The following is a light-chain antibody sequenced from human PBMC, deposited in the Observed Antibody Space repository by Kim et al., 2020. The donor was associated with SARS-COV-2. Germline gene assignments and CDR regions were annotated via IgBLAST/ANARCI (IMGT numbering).Light chain of an antibody. J-gene: IGLJ3*02. CDR2: GKN. Sequence: GQTVRITCQGDSLRSYYASWYQQKPGQAPVLVIYGKNNRPSGIPDRFSGSSSGNTASLTITGAQAEDEADYYCNSRDSSGNHLGVFGGGTKVTVL. CDR1: SLRSYY. CDR3: NSRDSSGNHLGV. V-gene: IGLV3-19*01.